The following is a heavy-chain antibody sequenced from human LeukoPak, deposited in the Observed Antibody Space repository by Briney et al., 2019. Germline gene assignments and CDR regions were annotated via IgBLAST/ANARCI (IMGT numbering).Heavy chain of an antibody. Sequence: ASVKVSCKASGYTFTSYGINWVRQATGQGLEWMGWMNPNSGNTGYARKFQGRVTITRNTSISTAYMELRSLRSDDTAVYYCARVDETLGVVPAAIPNYFDYWGQGTLVTVSS. CDR1: GYTFTSYG. CDR3: ARVDETLGVVPAAIPNYFDY. V-gene: IGHV1-8*03. CDR2: MNPNSGNT. J-gene: IGHJ4*02. D-gene: IGHD2-2*01.